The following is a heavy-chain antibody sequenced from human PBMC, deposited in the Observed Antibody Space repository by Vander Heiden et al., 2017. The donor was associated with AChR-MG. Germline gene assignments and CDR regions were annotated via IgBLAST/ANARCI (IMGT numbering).Heavy chain of an antibody. CDR3: AGESYYELRD. CDR2: VRTKADGGTS. CDR1: GLTFSNAW. Sequence: EVELVESGGALVNPGGSLRLSCTVSGLTFSNAWMSWVRQAPGKGLEWVGRVRTKADGGTSDDAAPVKGRFTVSRDDSNYILYMKMKSLKIEDTDVYDGAGESYYELRDWGQGTLVTVSS. J-gene: IGHJ4*02. D-gene: IGHD3-3*01. V-gene: IGHV3-15*02.